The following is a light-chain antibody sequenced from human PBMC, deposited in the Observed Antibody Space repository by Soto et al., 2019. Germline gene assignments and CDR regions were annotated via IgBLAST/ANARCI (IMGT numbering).Light chain of an antibody. CDR3: QQNGSSPLT. J-gene: IGKJ4*01. CDR2: GAS. Sequence: KQSPATLSVSPGECATLSCRAGQGIGDTLAWYQHKPGQTPRLLIYGASSRATGIPDRFSGSGSGTDFTLTISRLEPEDVAVYYCQQNGSSPLTFGEGTNVDIK. CDR1: QGIGDT. V-gene: IGKV3-20*01.